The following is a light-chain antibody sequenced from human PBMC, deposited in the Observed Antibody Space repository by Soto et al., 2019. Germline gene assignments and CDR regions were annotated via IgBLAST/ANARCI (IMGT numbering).Light chain of an antibody. CDR3: QQYDIWPPYT. J-gene: IGKJ2*01. CDR1: QNIRSS. V-gene: IGKV3-15*01. CDR2: DAS. Sequence: PGERVTLSCRASQNIRSSLAWYQQRPGQAPRLLIYDASTRATGIPPRFSGGGSGTEFTVTISSLQSEDFALYYCQQYDIWPPYTFGQGTKVDI.